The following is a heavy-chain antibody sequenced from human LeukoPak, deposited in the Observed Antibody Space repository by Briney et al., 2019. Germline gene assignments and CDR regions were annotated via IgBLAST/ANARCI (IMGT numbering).Heavy chain of an antibody. J-gene: IGHJ1*01. D-gene: IGHD6-13*01. V-gene: IGHV3-30*09. CDR1: GLTFLRHS. CDR3: ARGLIAEEFFRH. Sequence: GGSLRLSCAASGLTFLRHSMHWIRQAPGKGLEWVAVISYDGSNKYYAASVKGRFAISRDNSKDTLYLEMHSLRSDDTAVYYCARGLIAEEFFRHWGQGTLVTVSS. CDR2: ISYDGSNK.